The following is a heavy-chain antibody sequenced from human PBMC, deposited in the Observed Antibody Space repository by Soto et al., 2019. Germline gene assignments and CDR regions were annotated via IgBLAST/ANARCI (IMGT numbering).Heavy chain of an antibody. CDR1: GFTFSSYW. D-gene: IGHD3-3*01. J-gene: IGHJ6*02. Sequence: EVQLVESGGGLVQPGGSLRLSCAASGFTFSSYWMHWVRQAPGKGRVWVSRINSDGGSTSYADSVKGRFTISRDNAKNTLYLQLNRLRAEDTAVYYWARAYDFWSGFSLYGMGVWGQGTTVTVSS. V-gene: IGHV3-74*01. CDR2: INSDGGST. CDR3: ARAYDFWSGFSLYGMGV.